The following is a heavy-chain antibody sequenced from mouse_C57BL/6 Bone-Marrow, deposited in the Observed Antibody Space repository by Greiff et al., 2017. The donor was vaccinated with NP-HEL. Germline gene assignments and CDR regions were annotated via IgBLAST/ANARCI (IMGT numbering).Heavy chain of an antibody. V-gene: IGHV1-55*01. Sequence: QVQLQQPGAELVKPGASVKMSCKASGYTFTSYWITWVKQRPGQGLEWIGDIYPGSGSTNYNEKFKSKATLTVDTSSSTAYMQLSILTSEDSAVYYCAIIYYYGSSYPYYYAMDYWGQGTSVTVSS. CDR1: GYTFTSYW. J-gene: IGHJ4*01. CDR2: IYPGSGST. CDR3: AIIYYYGSSYPYYYAMDY. D-gene: IGHD1-1*01.